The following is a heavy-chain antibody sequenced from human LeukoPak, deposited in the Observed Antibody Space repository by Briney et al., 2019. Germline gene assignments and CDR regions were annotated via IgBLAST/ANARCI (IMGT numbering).Heavy chain of an antibody. Sequence: SGPTLVKPTQTLTLTCTFSGFSLSTYGVGVGWIRQPPGKALEWLALIYWGDGKLYSPSLKSRLTITKDTSENQVVLRMTNMDPVDTGTYYCAHSVYDYAPGSHYNAFDYWGQGTLVTVSS. CDR1: GFSLSTYGVG. CDR3: AHSVYDYAPGSHYNAFDY. D-gene: IGHD3-10*01. J-gene: IGHJ4*02. V-gene: IGHV2-5*02. CDR2: IYWGDGK.